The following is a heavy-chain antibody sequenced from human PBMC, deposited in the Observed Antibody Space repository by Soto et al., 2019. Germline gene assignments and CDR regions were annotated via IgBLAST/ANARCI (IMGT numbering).Heavy chain of an antibody. CDR3: ARAHSRDGYNYGD. D-gene: IGHD5-12*01. CDR2: IYYSGST. V-gene: IGHV4-59*01. Sequence: SETLSLTCTVAGGSISSDYWSWIRQPPGKGLEWIGYIYYSGSTNYNPSLKSRVTISVDTSKNQFSLKLSSVTAADTAVYYCARAHSRDGYNYGDWGQGTLVTVSS. CDR1: GGSISSDY. J-gene: IGHJ4*02.